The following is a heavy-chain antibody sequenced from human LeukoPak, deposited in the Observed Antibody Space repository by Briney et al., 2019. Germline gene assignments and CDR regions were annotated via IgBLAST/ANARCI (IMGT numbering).Heavy chain of an antibody. D-gene: IGHD3-10*01. V-gene: IGHV3-13*01. CDR2: IGTAGDT. CDR1: GFTFSSYD. CDR3: AKVAKYYYGSESYYFFEQ. J-gene: IGHJ4*02. Sequence: GGSLRLSCAASGFTFSSYDMHWVRQATGKGLEWVSAIGTAGDTYYPGSVKGRFTISRGNAKNSLYLQMNSLRVEDTAIYYCAKVAKYYYGSESYYFFEQWGQGTPVTASS.